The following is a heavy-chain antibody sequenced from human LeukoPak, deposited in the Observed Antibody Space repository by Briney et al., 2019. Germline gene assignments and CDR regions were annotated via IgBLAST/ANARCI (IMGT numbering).Heavy chain of an antibody. CDR1: GSTFTRYY. CDR2: INPHSGGT. Sequence: ASVKVSYKPSGSTFTRYYVHSVRQAPGQGLEWMGWINPHSGGTNYAQQFQGRVTMTRDTSISTAYMELSRLRSDDPAVYYCARALRITMIVVATDGMDVWGQGTTVTVSS. CDR3: ARALRITMIVVATDGMDV. J-gene: IGHJ6*02. V-gene: IGHV1-2*02. D-gene: IGHD3-22*01.